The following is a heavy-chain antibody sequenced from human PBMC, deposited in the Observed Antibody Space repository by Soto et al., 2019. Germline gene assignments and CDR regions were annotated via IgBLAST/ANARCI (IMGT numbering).Heavy chain of an antibody. Sequence: LRLSCAASGFTFSDYYMSWIRQAPGKGLEWVSYISSSGSTIYYADSVKGRFTISRDNAKNSLYLQMNSLRAEDTAVYYCAREVRRVYSGSYPIDYWGQGTLVTVSS. CDR1: GFTFSDYY. V-gene: IGHV3-11*01. J-gene: IGHJ4*02. CDR2: ISSSGSTI. D-gene: IGHD1-26*01. CDR3: AREVRRVYSGSYPIDY.